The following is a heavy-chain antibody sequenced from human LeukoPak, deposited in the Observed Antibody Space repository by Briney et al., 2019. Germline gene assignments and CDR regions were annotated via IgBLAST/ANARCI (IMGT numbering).Heavy chain of an antibody. CDR3: ARDAYYYGHPVNWFDP. Sequence: SETLSFTCTVSGGSISSYYWSWIRQSAGKGLEWIGRIYTSGSTNYNPSLKSRVTMSVDTSKNQFSLKLSSVTAADTAVYYCARDAYYYGHPVNWFDPWGQGTLVTVSS. CDR2: IYTSGST. J-gene: IGHJ5*02. D-gene: IGHD3-10*01. V-gene: IGHV4-4*07. CDR1: GGSISSYY.